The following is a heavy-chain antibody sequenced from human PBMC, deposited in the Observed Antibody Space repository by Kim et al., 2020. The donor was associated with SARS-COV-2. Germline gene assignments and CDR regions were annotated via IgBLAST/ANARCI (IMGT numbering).Heavy chain of an antibody. J-gene: IGHJ6*02. CDR3: ARGTYYYDNSGYYLNYGMDV. D-gene: IGHD3-22*01. V-gene: IGHV3-66*01. Sequence: GGSLRLSCAASGFSVSSNYMSWVRQAPGKGLEWVSVFYGGGTTYYADSVRGRFTISRDNSKDTLYLQMNSLRAEDTAVYYCARGTYYYDNSGYYLNYGMDVWGQGTTLTVSS. CDR2: FYGGGTT. CDR1: GFSVSSNY.